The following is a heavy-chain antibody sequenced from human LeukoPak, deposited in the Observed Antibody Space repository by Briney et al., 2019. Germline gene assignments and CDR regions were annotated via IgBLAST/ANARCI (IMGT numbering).Heavy chain of an antibody. J-gene: IGHJ4*02. CDR1: GFTFSNAW. CDR2: IKSKTDGWTT. CDR3: STGRWH. V-gene: IGHV3-15*01. D-gene: IGHD3-16*01. Sequence: GGSLRLSCAASGFTFSNAWMNWVRQAPGKGLEWVGRIKSKTDGWTTDYAAPVTGRFTISRDDSKNTLYLQMNSLKTEDTAVYYRSTGRWHWGQGTLVTVSS.